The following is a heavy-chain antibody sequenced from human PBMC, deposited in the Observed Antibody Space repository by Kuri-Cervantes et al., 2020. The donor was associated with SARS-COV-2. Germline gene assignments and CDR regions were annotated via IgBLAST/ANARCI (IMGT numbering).Heavy chain of an antibody. D-gene: IGHD6-19*01. CDR1: GFTFSSYW. J-gene: IGHJ4*02. CDR2: IKQDGSEK. CDR3: ARDFGGPGYLPAVGFDY. V-gene: IGHV3-7*01. Sequence: GGSLRLSCAASGFTFSSYWMSWVRQAPGKGLEWVANIKQDGSEKYYVDSVKGRFTISRDNAKNSLYLQMNSLRAEDTAVYYCARDFGGPGYLPAVGFDYWGQGTLVTVSS.